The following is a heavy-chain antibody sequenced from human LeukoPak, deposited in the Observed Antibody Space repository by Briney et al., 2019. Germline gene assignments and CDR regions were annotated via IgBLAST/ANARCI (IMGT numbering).Heavy chain of an antibody. CDR2: ISSSGSTI. V-gene: IGHV3-11*04. Sequence: PGGSLRLSCAASGFTFSDYYMSWIRQAPGKGLEWVSYISSSGSTIYYAYSVKGRFTISRDNAKNSLYLQMNSLRAEDTAVYYCARDHRPLPPRSHSSSWEYTDYWGQGTLVTVSS. CDR3: ARDHRPLPPRSHSSSWEYTDY. D-gene: IGHD6-13*01. J-gene: IGHJ4*02. CDR1: GFTFSDYY.